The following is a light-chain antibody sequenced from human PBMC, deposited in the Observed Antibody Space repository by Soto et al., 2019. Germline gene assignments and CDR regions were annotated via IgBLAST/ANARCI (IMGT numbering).Light chain of an antibody. Sequence: DIQMTQSPSSVSASVVDVVTITCRASERINTYLAWYQQQPGKAPKLLIYAASSLQSGVPSRFSGSGSGTEFTLTISNLQPEDFATYYCQQANSPPLTFGGGTKVDIK. J-gene: IGKJ4*01. CDR1: ERINTY. V-gene: IGKV1-12*01. CDR3: QQANSPPLT. CDR2: AAS.